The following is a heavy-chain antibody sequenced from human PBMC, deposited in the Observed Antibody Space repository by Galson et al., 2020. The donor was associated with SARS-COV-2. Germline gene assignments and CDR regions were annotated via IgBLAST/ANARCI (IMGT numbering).Heavy chain of an antibody. J-gene: IGHJ4*02. CDR2: ISTSGYTI. Sequence: GESLKISCAASGFTFSDHYMRWIRQSPGKGLEWVSYISTSGYTIYYADSVQGRFTISRDNAKNSLDLQMNSLRAEDTAVYYCARGGVRGYYYDNSGYFHFDYWGQGTLVTVSS. V-gene: IGHV3-11*01. CDR1: GFTFSDHY. CDR3: ARGGVRGYYYDNSGYFHFDY. D-gene: IGHD3-22*01.